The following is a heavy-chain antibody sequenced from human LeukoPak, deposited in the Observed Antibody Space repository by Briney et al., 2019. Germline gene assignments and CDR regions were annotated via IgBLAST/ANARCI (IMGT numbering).Heavy chain of an antibody. V-gene: IGHV3-33*01. D-gene: IGHD3-10*01. CDR3: ARGRRDYYGSGSYLSHFDY. CDR1: GFTFGSYG. J-gene: IGHJ4*02. Sequence: GGSLRLSCAASGFTFGSYGMHWVRQAPGKGLEWVAVIWYDGSNKYYADSVKGRFTISRDNSKNTLYLQMNSLRAEDTAVYYCARGRRDYYGSGSYLSHFDYWGQGTLVTVSS. CDR2: IWYDGSNK.